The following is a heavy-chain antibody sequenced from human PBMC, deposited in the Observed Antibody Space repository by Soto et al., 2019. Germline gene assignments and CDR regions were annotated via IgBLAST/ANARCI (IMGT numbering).Heavy chain of an antibody. CDR3: ARDHRQQLVLGYYYGMDV. D-gene: IGHD6-13*01. V-gene: IGHV4-31*03. CDR2: IYYSGST. CDR1: GGSISSGGYY. J-gene: IGHJ6*02. Sequence: SETLSLTCTVSGGSISSGGYYWSWIRQHPGKGLEWIGYIYYSGSTYYNPSLKSRVTISVDTSKNQFSLKLSSVTAADTAVYYCARDHRQQLVLGYYYGMDVWGQGTTVTVSS.